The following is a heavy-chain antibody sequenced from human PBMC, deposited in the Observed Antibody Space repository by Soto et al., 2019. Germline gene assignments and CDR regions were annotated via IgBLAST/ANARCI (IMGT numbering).Heavy chain of an antibody. CDR1: GYTLTELF. CDR3: AIGYCSGGNCHPAWFDP. V-gene: IGHV1-24*01. Sequence: ASVKVSCKVSGYTLTELFMHWVRQAPGKGLEWMGGFDPEDGETIYAQKFQGRVTMTEDTSTDTAYMELSSLRSEDTAVYYCAIGYCSGGNCHPAWFDPWGQGTLVTVSS. J-gene: IGHJ5*02. D-gene: IGHD2-15*01. CDR2: FDPEDGET.